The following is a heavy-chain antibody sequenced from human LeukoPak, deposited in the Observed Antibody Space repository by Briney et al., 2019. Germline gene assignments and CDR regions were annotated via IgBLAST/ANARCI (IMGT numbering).Heavy chain of an antibody. Sequence: GGSLRLSCAASGFTLSSYSMNWVRQAPGKGLEWVSAITGGGDTTYYADSVKGRFTISRDNSKNTLYLQMNNLRAEDTAIYYCAKAANYDILTGYYLDYWGQGTLVTVSS. D-gene: IGHD3-9*01. CDR3: AKAANYDILTGYYLDY. V-gene: IGHV3-23*01. CDR2: ITGGGDTT. CDR1: GFTLSSYS. J-gene: IGHJ4*02.